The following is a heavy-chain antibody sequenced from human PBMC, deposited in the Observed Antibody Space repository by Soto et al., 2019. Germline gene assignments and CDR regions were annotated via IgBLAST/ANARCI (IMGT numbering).Heavy chain of an antibody. V-gene: IGHV3-11*01. CDR3: ARDYDYIWGSPGGRFDP. Sequence: PGGSLRLSCAASGFTFSDYYMSWIRQAPGKGLEWVSYISSSGSTIYYADSVKGRFTISRDNAKNSLYLQMNSLGAEDTAVYYCARDYDYIWGSPGGRFDPWGQGTLVTVSS. CDR1: GFTFSDYY. J-gene: IGHJ5*02. CDR2: ISSSGSTI. D-gene: IGHD3-16*01.